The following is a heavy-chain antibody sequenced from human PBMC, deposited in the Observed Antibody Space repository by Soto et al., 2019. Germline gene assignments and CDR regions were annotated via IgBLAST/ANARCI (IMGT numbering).Heavy chain of an antibody. J-gene: IGHJ4*02. Sequence: APGQGLEWMGIINPSGGSTTYAQKFQGRVTMTRDTSTSTVYMELSSLRSEDTAVYYCARSVVTALHFDSWGQGTPVTVS. CDR3: ARSVVTALHFDS. V-gene: IGHV1-46*03. CDR2: INPSGGST. D-gene: IGHD2-21*02.